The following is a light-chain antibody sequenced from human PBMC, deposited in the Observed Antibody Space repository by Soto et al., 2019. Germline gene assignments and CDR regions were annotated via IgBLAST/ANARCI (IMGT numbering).Light chain of an antibody. CDR2: YDS. CDR3: QVWDSSRDHHVV. CDR1: NIGSKS. Sequence: SYELTQPPSVSVAPGKTARITRGGNNIGSKSVHWYQQKPGQAPVLGIYYDSDRPSGIPERFSGYNSVNTATLTIGRVEAGDEADYYCQVWDSSRDHHVVFGGGTKLTVL. J-gene: IGLJ2*01. V-gene: IGLV3-21*04.